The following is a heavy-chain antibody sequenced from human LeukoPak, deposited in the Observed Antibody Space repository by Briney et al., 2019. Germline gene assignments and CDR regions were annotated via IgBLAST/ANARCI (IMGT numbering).Heavy chain of an antibody. CDR3: TRGRSYSLDS. Sequence: GGSLRLSCTASLFSFSVYWLHLVGQAPGKGLVWVSRIDSGGSNTNYADSVKGRVTITRDNAKYTLYLEMNNLRDEDTVVYYCTRGRSYSLDSWGQGTLVTVSS. D-gene: IGHD2-21*01. CDR1: LFSFSVYW. CDR2: IDSGGSNT. V-gene: IGHV3-74*01. J-gene: IGHJ4*02.